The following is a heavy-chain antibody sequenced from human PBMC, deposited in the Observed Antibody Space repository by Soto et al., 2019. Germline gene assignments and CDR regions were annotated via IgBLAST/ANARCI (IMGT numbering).Heavy chain of an antibody. CDR1: GASLSGYY. V-gene: IGHV4-59*04. Sequence: SETLSLTCNVSGASLSGYYWSWIRQPPGKGLEWIGTIYFTGNTYYTPSLKSRLTMSIDTSKNEFSLRLNSVTAADTAVYYCAGQTFTIAAASYGRSNWFDPWGPGTLVTVS. D-gene: IGHD6-25*01. J-gene: IGHJ5*02. CDR3: AGQTFTIAAASYGRSNWFDP. CDR2: IYFTGNT.